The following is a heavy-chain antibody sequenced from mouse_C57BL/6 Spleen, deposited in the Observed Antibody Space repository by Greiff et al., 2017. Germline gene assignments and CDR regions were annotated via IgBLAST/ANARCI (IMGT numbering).Heavy chain of an antibody. CDR3: ARDWEGGPFDY. CDR1: GYSITSGHY. J-gene: IGHJ2*01. D-gene: IGHD4-1*01. V-gene: IGHV3-6*01. CDR2: ISYDGSN. Sequence: EVQLVASGPGLVKPSQSLSLICPVTGYSITSGHYWNWIRQFPGNKLEWMGYISYDGSNNYNPSLKNRISITRDTSKNQFFLKWNSVTTEDTATYYGARDWEGGPFDYWGQGTTLTVSA.